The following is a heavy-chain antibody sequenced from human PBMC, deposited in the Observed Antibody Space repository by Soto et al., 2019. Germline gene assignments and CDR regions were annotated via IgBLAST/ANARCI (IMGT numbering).Heavy chain of an antibody. V-gene: IGHV5-51*01. CDR2: IYPGDSDT. Sequence: GESLKISCKGSGYDFATYWIGWVRQMPGKGLEWMGIIYPGDSDTKYSPSFQGQVTVSVDKSISTAYLQWSSLKASDTAMYYCARQRYNSGPADNDMDVWGQGTTVTVSS. CDR1: GYDFATYW. D-gene: IGHD6-19*01. J-gene: IGHJ6*02. CDR3: ARQRYNSGPADNDMDV.